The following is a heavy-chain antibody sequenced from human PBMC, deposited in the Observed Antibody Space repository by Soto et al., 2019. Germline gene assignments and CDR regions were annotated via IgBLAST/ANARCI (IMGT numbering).Heavy chain of an antibody. D-gene: IGHD2-15*01. V-gene: IGHV3-23*01. Sequence: LRLSCAASGFTFSSYAMSLVRQAPVKGLEWVSAISGSGGSTYYADSVKGRFTISRDNSKNTLYLQMNSLRAEDTAVYYCAKDLGYCSGGSCSGSADVWGKGTTVTVSS. CDR3: AKDLGYCSGGSCSGSADV. CDR2: ISGSGGST. CDR1: GFTFSSYA. J-gene: IGHJ6*04.